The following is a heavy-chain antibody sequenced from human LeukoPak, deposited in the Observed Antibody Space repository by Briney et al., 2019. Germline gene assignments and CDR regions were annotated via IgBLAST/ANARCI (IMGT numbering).Heavy chain of an antibody. V-gene: IGHV1-18*01. CDR2: ISAYSGNT. CDR1: GYTFTSYG. J-gene: IGHJ4*02. Sequence: ASVKVSCKASGYTFTSYGITWVRQAPGQGLEWVAWISAYSGNTNYAHQKLQGRVTLTRDTSTSTAYMELTSLRSDDTAVFYCARAPQECTSTSCPLGYWGQGTLVTVPS. CDR3: ARAPQECTSTSCPLGY. D-gene: IGHD2-2*01.